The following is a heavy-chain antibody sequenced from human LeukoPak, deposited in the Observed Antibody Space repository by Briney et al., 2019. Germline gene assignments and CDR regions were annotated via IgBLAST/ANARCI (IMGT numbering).Heavy chain of an antibody. CDR2: ISGSGGST. Sequence: SGGSLRLSCAASGFTFSSYGISWVRQAPGKGLEWVSVISGSGGSTYYADSVKGRFTISRDNSKNTLYLQMNSLRAEDTAVYYCAKGQYYYDSSGYDYWGQGTLVTVSS. J-gene: IGHJ4*02. D-gene: IGHD3-22*01. CDR3: AKGQYYYDSSGYDY. CDR1: GFTFSSYG. V-gene: IGHV3-23*01.